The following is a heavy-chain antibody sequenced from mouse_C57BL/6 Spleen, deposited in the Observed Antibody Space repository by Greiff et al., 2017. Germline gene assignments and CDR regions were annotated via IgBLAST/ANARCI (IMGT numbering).Heavy chain of an antibody. V-gene: IGHV1-64*01. CDR3: ARGVYDVYVDY. CDR1: GYTFTSYW. D-gene: IGHD2-3*01. CDR2: INPNSGST. J-gene: IGHJ2*01. Sequence: VQLQQPGAELVKPGASVKLSCKASGYTFTSYWMHWVKQRPGQGLEWIGKINPNSGSTNYNEKFKSKATLTVDKSSSTAYMQLSSLTSEDSAVYFCARGVYDVYVDYWGQGTTLTVSS.